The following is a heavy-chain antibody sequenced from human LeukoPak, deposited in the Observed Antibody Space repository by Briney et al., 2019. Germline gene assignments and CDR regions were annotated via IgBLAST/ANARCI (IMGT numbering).Heavy chain of an antibody. D-gene: IGHD6-19*01. Sequence: GESLKISCKGSGYSFTSYWIGWVRQMPGKGLEWMGIIYPGDSDTRYSPSFQGQVTISADKSISTAYLQWSSLKASDTTMYYCASASSGWSTYFDYWGQGTLVTVSS. V-gene: IGHV5-51*01. CDR2: IYPGDSDT. J-gene: IGHJ4*02. CDR1: GYSFTSYW. CDR3: ASASSGWSTYFDY.